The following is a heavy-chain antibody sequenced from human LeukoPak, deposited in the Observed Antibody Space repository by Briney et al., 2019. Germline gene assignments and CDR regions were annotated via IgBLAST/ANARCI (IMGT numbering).Heavy chain of an antibody. Sequence: GGSLRLSCAASGFTFSSYGMHWVRQGPGKGLDWVAVISYDGSNKYYADSVKGRFTISRDNSKNTLYLQMNSLRAEDTAVYYCARGGRYDSSGYLHYFDYWGQGTLVTVSS. CDR3: ARGGRYDSSGYLHYFDY. J-gene: IGHJ4*02. CDR1: GFTFSSYG. V-gene: IGHV3-30*03. CDR2: ISYDGSNK. D-gene: IGHD3-22*01.